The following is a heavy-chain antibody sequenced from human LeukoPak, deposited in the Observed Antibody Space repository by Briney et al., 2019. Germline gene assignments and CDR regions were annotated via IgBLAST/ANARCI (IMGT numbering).Heavy chain of an antibody. CDR2: INPSGGST. CDR3: ARNTRFSDYGDYGGGPYYFDY. D-gene: IGHD4-17*01. CDR1: GYTFTSYY. J-gene: IGHJ4*02. V-gene: IGHV1-46*01. Sequence: ASVKVSCKASGYTFTSYYMHWVRQAPGQGLEWMGIINPSGGSTSYAQKFQGRVTITADESTSTAYMEMSSLRSEDTAVYYCARNTRFSDYGDYGGGPYYFDYWGQGTLVTVSS.